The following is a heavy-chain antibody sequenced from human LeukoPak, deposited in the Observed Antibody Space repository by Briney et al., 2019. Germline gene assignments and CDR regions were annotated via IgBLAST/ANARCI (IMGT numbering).Heavy chain of an antibody. D-gene: IGHD2-8*01. V-gene: IGHV4-59*12. CDR1: GGSISSYY. J-gene: IGHJ5*02. CDR3: ASWGYCTNGVCYYNWLDP. Sequence: SETLSLTCTVSGGSISSYYWTWIRQPPVKGLEWIGYIYFSGSTNYNPSLKSRVTISVDTSKNQFSLKLSSVTAADTAVYYCASWGYCTNGVCYYNWLDPWGQGTLVTVSS. CDR2: IYFSGST.